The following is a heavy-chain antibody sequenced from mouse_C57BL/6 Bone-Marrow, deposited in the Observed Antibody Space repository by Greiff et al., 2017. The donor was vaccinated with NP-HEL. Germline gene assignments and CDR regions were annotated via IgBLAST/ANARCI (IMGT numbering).Heavy chain of an antibody. CDR1: GFTFSSYG. V-gene: IGHV5-6*01. Sequence: EVKLVESGGDLVKPGGSLKLSCAASGFTFSSYGMSWVRQTPDKRLEWVATISSGGSYTYYPDNVNGRFTISRDNANNALYRQMSSMKSEDTAMYYCAKLLCWFAYWGQGTLVTVSA. CDR3: AKLLCWFAY. CDR2: ISSGGSYT. J-gene: IGHJ3*01. D-gene: IGHD2-12*01.